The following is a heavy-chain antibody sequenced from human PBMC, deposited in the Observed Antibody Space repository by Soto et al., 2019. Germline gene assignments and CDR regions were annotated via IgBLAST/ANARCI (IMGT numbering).Heavy chain of an antibody. CDR2: IIPIFGTA. CDR1: GGTFSSYA. V-gene: IGHV1-69*13. Sequence: ASVKVSCKASGGTFSSYAISWVRQAPGQGLEWMGGIIPIFGTANYAQKFQGRVTITADESTSTAYMELSSLRSEDTAVYYCARVVLGAPPQYCSGGSCYPNWFDPWGQGTLVTVSS. CDR3: ARVVLGAPPQYCSGGSCYPNWFDP. J-gene: IGHJ5*02. D-gene: IGHD2-15*01.